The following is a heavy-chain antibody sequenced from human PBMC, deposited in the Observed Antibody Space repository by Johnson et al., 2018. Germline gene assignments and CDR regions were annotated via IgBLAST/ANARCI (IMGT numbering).Heavy chain of an antibody. D-gene: IGHD5-18*01. Sequence: QVQLVQSGAEVKKPGSSVKVSCKASGGTFSSYAISWVRQAPGQGLEWMGGIIPIFGTANYAQKFQGRVTITADESPSTAYMELSSLRSEETAGDYWARLAGYSYLGMDVWGQGTTVTVSS. CDR2: IIPIFGTA. V-gene: IGHV1-69*12. J-gene: IGHJ6*02. CDR3: ARLAGYSYLGMDV. CDR1: GGTFSSYA.